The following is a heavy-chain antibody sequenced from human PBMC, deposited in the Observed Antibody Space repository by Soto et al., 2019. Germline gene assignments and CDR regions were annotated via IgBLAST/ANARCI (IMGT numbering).Heavy chain of an antibody. D-gene: IGHD5-12*01. V-gene: IGHV4-34*01. CDR2: IKDGGST. CDR3: ARGQEGVVATH. CDR1: GGSLSGYY. J-gene: IGHJ4*02. Sequence: QVQLQQWGAGLLKPSETLVLTCAVNGGSLSGYYWSWIRQPPGKGLEWFGEIKDGGSTNYSPSLKSRSTISSDTSNNQFSLRLNSVTAADTAVYYCARGQEGVVATHWDQGTLVTVPS.